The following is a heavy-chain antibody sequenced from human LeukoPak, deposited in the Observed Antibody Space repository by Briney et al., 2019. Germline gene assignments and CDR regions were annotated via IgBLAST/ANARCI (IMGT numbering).Heavy chain of an antibody. D-gene: IGHD5-12*01. V-gene: IGHV3-53*01. CDR3: ASINIVATINFAFDI. Sequence: GGSLRLSCAASGFTVCSNYMSWVRQAPGKGLEWVSVIYSGGSTYYADSVKGRFTISRDSSKNTLYLQMNSLRAEDTAVYYCASINIVATINFAFDIWGHGTMVTVSS. J-gene: IGHJ3*02. CDR1: GFTVCSNY. CDR2: IYSGGST.